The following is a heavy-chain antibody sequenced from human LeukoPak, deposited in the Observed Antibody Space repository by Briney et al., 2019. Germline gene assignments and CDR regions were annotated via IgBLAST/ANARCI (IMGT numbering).Heavy chain of an antibody. Sequence: ASVKVSCMASGYTFTGYYLHWVRQAPGQGLEWMGWINPKSGGTYNAQRFQGRVTMTRDTSISTAYREPSRLRFDDTGVYYCARAGGSNRSDWAPRFWFDPWGQGTLVTVSS. D-gene: IGHD2-21*02. CDR1: GYTFTGYY. J-gene: IGHJ5*02. CDR2: INPKSGGT. CDR3: ARAGGSNRSDWAPRFWFDP. V-gene: IGHV1-2*02.